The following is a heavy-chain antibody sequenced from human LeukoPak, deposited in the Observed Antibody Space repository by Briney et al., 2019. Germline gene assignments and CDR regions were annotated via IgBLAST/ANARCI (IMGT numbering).Heavy chain of an antibody. CDR3: AREITLTSIAARHNWFDP. J-gene: IGHJ5*02. CDR2: INPNSGGT. D-gene: IGHD6-6*01. Sequence: GASVKVSCKASGYTFTGYYMHWVRQAPGQGLEWMGRINPNSGGTNYAQKFQGRVTMTRDTSISTAYMELSRLRSDDTAVYYCAREITLTSIAARHNWFDPWGQGTLVTVSS. V-gene: IGHV1-2*06. CDR1: GYTFTGYY.